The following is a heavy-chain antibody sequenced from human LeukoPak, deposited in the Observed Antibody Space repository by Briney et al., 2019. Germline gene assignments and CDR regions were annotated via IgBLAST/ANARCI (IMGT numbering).Heavy chain of an antibody. CDR1: GFTFSSYA. CDR2: ISGSGGST. D-gene: IGHD3-3*01. V-gene: IGHV3-23*01. J-gene: IGHJ4*02. CDR3: AKAPYYDLWSVFDY. Sequence: GGSLRLSCAASGFTFSSYAMSWVRQAPGKGLEWVSVISGSGGSTYYADSVKGRYTISRDNSKNTLYLQKHSLRAEDTAVYYCAKAPYYDLWSVFDYWGQGTLVTVSS.